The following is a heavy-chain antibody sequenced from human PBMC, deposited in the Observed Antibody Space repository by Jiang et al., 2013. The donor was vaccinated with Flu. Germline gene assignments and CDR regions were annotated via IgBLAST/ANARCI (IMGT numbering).Heavy chain of an antibody. J-gene: IGHJ4*02. CDR1: GYTFTGYY. CDR3: ARSAILEWLSPXYFDY. V-gene: IGHV1-2*02. Sequence: GAEVKKPGASVKVSCKASGYTFTGYYMHWVRQAPGQGLEWMGWINPNSGGTNYAQKFQGRVTMTRDTSISTAYMELSRLRSDDTAVYYCARSAILEWLSPXYFDYWGQGTLVTVSS. CDR2: INPNSGGT. D-gene: IGHD3-3*01.